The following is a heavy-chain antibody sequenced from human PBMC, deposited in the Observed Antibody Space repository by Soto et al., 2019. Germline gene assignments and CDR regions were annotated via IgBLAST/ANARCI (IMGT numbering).Heavy chain of an antibody. CDR2: INAGNGNT. CDR1: GYTFTSYA. J-gene: IGHJ3*02. D-gene: IGHD6-6*01. Sequence: ASVKVSCKASGYTFTSYAMHWVRQAPGQRLEWMGWINAGNGNTKYSQKFQGRVTITRDTSASTAYMELSSLRSEDTAVYYCARSAPSDAYSSSSGQAFDIWGQGTMVTVSS. CDR3: ARSAPSDAYSSSSGQAFDI. V-gene: IGHV1-3*01.